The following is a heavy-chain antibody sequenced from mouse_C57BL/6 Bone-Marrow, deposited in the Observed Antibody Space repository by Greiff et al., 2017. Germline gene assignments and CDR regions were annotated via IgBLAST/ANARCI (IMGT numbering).Heavy chain of an antibody. CDR2: IYPSDSET. V-gene: IGHV1-61*01. J-gene: IGHJ4*01. Sequence: QVQLQQPGAELVRPGSSVKLSCKASGYTFTSYWMDWVKQRPGQGLEWIGNIYPSDSETHYNQKFKDKATLTVDKSSSTAYMQLSSLTSEDSAVYYWARSYYEDYYAMDYWGQGTSVTVSS. CDR1: GYTFTSYW. D-gene: IGHD1-1*01. CDR3: ARSYYEDYYAMDY.